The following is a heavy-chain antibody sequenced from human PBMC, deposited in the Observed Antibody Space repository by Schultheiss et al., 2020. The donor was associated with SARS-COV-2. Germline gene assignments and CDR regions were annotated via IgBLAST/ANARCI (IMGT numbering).Heavy chain of an antibody. Sequence: SQTLSLTCAVYGGSFSGYYWSWIRQPPGKGLEWIGYIYYSGSTNYNPSLKSRVTISVDTSKNQFSLKLSSVTAADTAVYYCARVSSSSWYNYFQHWGQGTLVTVSS. D-gene: IGHD6-13*01. CDR1: GGSFSGYY. CDR2: IYYSGST. CDR3: ARVSSSSWYNYFQH. V-gene: IGHV4-34*01. J-gene: IGHJ1*01.